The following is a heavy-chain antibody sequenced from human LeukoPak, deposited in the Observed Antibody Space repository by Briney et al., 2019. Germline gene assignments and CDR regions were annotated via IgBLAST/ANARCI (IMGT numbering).Heavy chain of an antibody. J-gene: IGHJ4*02. CDR2: ISAYNGNT. Sequence: GASVKVSCKASGYTFTSYDINWVRQATGQGLEWMGWISAYNGNTNYAQKLQGRVTKTTDTSTSTAYMELRSLRSDDTAVYYCARDCRVYCTNGMDYSWGQGTLVTVSS. V-gene: IGHV1-18*01. D-gene: IGHD2-8*01. CDR3: ARDCRVYCTNGMDYS. CDR1: GYTFTSYD.